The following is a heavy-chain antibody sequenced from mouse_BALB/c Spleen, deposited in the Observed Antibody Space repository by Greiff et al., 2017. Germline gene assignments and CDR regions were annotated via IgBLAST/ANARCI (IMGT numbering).Heavy chain of an antibody. J-gene: IGHJ4*01. D-gene: IGHD1-1*01. Sequence: EVKLVESGGDLVKPGGSLKLSCAASGFTFSSYGMSWVRQTPDKRLEWVATISSGGSYTYYPDSVKGRFTISRDNAKNTLYLQMSSLKSEDTAMYYCERHVLRDAMDYWGQGTSVTVSS. CDR1: GFTFSSYG. CDR2: ISSGGSYT. V-gene: IGHV5-6*01. CDR3: ERHVLRDAMDY.